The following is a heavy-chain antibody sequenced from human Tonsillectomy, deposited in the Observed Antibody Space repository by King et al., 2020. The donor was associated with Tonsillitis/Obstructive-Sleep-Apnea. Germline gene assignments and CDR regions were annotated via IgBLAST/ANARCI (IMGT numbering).Heavy chain of an antibody. Sequence: VQLVESGGGLVQPGGSLRLSCAASGFTFSSYSMNWVRQAPGKGLEWVSYISSSSSTIYYADFVNGRFTISRDNVKNSLYLQMNSLGDEDTAVYYCARDFRVGDPHYWGQGTLVTVSS. CDR2: ISSSSSTI. V-gene: IGHV3-48*02. J-gene: IGHJ4*02. CDR3: ARDFRVGDPHY. CDR1: GFTFSSYS. D-gene: IGHD1-26*01.